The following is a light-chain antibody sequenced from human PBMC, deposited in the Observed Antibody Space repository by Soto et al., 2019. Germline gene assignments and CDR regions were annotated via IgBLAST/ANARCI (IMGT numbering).Light chain of an antibody. CDR3: QQYYSSLWT. CDR1: QSVSTF. J-gene: IGKJ1*01. V-gene: IGKV3-20*01. CDR2: GAS. Sequence: EIVLTQSPATLSLSPGERATLSCRASQSVSTFLAWYQQKPGQAPRLLIYGASSRATGIPDRFSGSGSGTDFTLSISRLEPEDFAVYYCQQYYSSLWTFGQGTKVDIK.